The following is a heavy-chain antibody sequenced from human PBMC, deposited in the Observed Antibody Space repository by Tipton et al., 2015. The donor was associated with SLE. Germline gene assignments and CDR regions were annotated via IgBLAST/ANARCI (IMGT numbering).Heavy chain of an antibody. V-gene: IGHV3-9*01. CDR2: ISWNSGSI. J-gene: IGHJ4*02. CDR3: ARGGDPGY. Sequence: SLRLSCAASGFTFDDYAMHWVRQAPGKGLEWVSGISWNSGSIGYADSVKGRFTISRDNAKNSLYLQMNSLRAEDTAVYYCARGGDPGYWGQGTLVTVSS. CDR1: GFTFDDYA. D-gene: IGHD4-17*01.